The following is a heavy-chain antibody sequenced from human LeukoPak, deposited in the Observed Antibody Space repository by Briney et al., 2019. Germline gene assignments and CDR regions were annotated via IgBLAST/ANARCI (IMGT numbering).Heavy chain of an antibody. Sequence: SETLSLTSTDSGGSISSSSYYWGWIRQPPGKGLEGIGSIYYSGSTYYNPSLKSRVTISVDTSKNQFSLKLSSVTAADTAVYYCASNYYDSSGYYSFDYWGQGTLVTVSS. CDR1: GGSISSSSYY. CDR3: ASNYYDSSGYYSFDY. J-gene: IGHJ4*02. V-gene: IGHV4-39*07. D-gene: IGHD3-22*01. CDR2: IYYSGST.